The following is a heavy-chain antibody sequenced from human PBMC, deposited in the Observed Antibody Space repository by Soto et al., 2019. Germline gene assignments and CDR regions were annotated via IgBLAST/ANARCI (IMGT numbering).Heavy chain of an antibody. CDR1: GYTFTGYY. CDR2: INPNSGDT. Sequence: ASVKVSCKSSGYTFTGYYVHWVRQAPGQGLEWMGWINPNSGDTYLAQRFQGRVTMNRDTSIGTAYMELRGLTSDDTAEYYCAKGGAIVAAGTRVYLYNAMDVWGQGTTVTVSS. CDR3: AKGGAIVAAGTRVYLYNAMDV. J-gene: IGHJ6*02. D-gene: IGHD1-26*01. V-gene: IGHV1-2*02.